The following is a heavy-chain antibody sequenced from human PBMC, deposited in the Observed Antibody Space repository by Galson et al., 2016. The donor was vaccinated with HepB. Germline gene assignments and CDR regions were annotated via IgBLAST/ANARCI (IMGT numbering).Heavy chain of an antibody. CDR1: GFTFSTYG. CDR2: IWYDGSNQ. Sequence: SLRLSCAASGFTFSTYGMHWVRQAPGKGLEWVSVIWYDGSNQLYADSVKGRFAISRDNSKNTLYLQMNSLRAEDTAVYFCAREKPMRASALDFWGQGTPVTVSS. J-gene: IGHJ4*02. D-gene: IGHD3-22*01. V-gene: IGHV3-33*01. CDR3: AREKPMRASALDF.